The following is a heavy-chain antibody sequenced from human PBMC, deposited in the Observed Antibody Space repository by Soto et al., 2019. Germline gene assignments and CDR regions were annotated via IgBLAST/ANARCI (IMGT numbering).Heavy chain of an antibody. CDR2: ISDEVTKN. CDR3: AKGGRGSGSHYNASAFDI. V-gene: IGHV3-30*18. CDR1: GPTLATYG. Sequence: GGSRRPSWAASGPTLATYGMPWVRQAPGKGLEWVAVISDEVTKNKYADSVKGRFTISRYNSTNTLYLQINILRAEDTAVYYCAKGGRGSGSHYNASAFDIWGKGTMVTAS. D-gene: IGHD3-10*01. J-gene: IGHJ3*02.